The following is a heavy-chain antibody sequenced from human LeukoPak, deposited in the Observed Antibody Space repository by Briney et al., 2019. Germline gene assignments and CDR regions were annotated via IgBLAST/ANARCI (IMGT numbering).Heavy chain of an antibody. CDR3: AREVPSSGSYGQTDAFDI. Sequence: PSETLSLTCTVSGGSISSYYWSWIRQPPGKGLEWIGYIYYSGSTNYNPSLKSRVTISVDTSKNQFSLKLSSVTAADTAVYYCAREVPSSGSYGQTDAFDIWGQGTMVTVSS. D-gene: IGHD3-22*01. J-gene: IGHJ3*02. CDR1: GGSISSYY. V-gene: IGHV4-59*01. CDR2: IYYSGST.